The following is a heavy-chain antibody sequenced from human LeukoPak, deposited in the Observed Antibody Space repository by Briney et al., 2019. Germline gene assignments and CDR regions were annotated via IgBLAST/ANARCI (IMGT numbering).Heavy chain of an antibody. CDR3: ARDSDYSGNGNGDWFDP. J-gene: IGHJ5*02. D-gene: IGHD4-11*01. V-gene: IGHV1-18*04. CDR1: GFRFTNFG. CDR2: ISTYIGVT. Sequence: ASVSVSFTASGFRFTNFGVSWVRQAPGQGLEGMGWISTYIGVTHYAEKFEDRVTMTIDTSTTTAYMELRSLRCDDTAVYYCARDSDYSGNGNGDWFDPWGQGTVVTVSS.